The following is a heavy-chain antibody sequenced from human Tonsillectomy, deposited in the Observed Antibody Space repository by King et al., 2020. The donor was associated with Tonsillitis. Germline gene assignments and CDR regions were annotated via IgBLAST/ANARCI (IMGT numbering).Heavy chain of an antibody. CDR1: GYTFTSYG. J-gene: IGHJ3*02. CDR2: ISAYNGNT. V-gene: IGHV1-18*01. CDR3: ARFYFEYPVGGFDI. D-gene: IGHD3-22*01. Sequence: VQLVESGTEVKKPGASVKVSCKASGYTFTSYGISWVRQAPGQGLECMGWISAYNGNTNYAQKLQGRVTMTTDPSTSTAYMELRSLRSDDTAVYYCARFYFEYPVGGFDIWGQGTMVTVSS.